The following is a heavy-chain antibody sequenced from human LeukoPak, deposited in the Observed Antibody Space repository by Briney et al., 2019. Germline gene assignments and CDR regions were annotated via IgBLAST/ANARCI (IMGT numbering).Heavy chain of an antibody. Sequence: GGSLRLSCAASGFTFSSYAMHWVRQAPGKGLEYVSAISSNGGSTYYANSVKGRFTISRDNSKNTLYLQMGSLRAEDTALYYCARGSVISSSWYGAFDIWGQGTMVTVSS. V-gene: IGHV3-64*01. D-gene: IGHD6-13*01. J-gene: IGHJ3*02. CDR1: GFTFSSYA. CDR2: ISSNGGST. CDR3: ARGSVISSSWYGAFDI.